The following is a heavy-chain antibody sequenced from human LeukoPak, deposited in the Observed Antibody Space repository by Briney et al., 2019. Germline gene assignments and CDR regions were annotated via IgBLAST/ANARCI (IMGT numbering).Heavy chain of an antibody. V-gene: IGHV3-30-3*01. D-gene: IGHD3-16*02. Sequence: PGGSLRLSCTASGFTFSSYAFHWVRQAPGKGLEWLAVISYDGTNKYYADSVKGRFTISRDNSKNTLYLKMNSLRTEDTAVYYCARDRGLRLGELSSSFDYWGQGTLVTVSS. CDR3: ARDRGLRLGELSSSFDY. CDR2: ISYDGTNK. J-gene: IGHJ4*02. CDR1: GFTFSSYA.